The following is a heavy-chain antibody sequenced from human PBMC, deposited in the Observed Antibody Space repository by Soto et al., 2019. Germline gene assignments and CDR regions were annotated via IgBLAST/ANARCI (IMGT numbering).Heavy chain of an antibody. CDR1: GFTFGSYA. V-gene: IGHV3-30-3*01. J-gene: IGHJ4*02. CDR3: GRDPLWFGENYFGY. Sequence: QVQLVESGGGVVQPGRSLRLSCAASGFTFGSYAMHWVRQAPGKGLEWVAVISYDGSNKYYADSVKGRFTISRDNSKNALYLQMNSLGAEDTGVYYWGRDPLWFGENYFGYWGQGTLVTGSS. CDR2: ISYDGSNK. D-gene: IGHD3-10*01.